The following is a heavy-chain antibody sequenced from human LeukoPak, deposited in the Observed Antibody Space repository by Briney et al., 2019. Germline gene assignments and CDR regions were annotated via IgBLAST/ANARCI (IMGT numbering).Heavy chain of an antibody. Sequence: GESLKISCQTSGYIFTDYWIGWVRQMPGKGLEWMGIIYPGDSDTRYSPSFQGQVTISADKSISTAYLQWSSLKASDTAMYYCARQEDHGDYVYWGQGTLVTVSS. CDR3: ARQEDHGDYVY. V-gene: IGHV5-51*01. D-gene: IGHD4-17*01. CDR2: IYPGDSDT. CDR1: GYIFTDYW. J-gene: IGHJ4*02.